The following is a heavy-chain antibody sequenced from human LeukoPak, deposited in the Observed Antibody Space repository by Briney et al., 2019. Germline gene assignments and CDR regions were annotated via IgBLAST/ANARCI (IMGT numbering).Heavy chain of an antibody. Sequence: SETLSLTCTVSGGSISSYYWSWIRQPPGKGLEWIGNIYYSGSTNYNPSLKSRVTISVDTSKNQFSLKLSSVTAADTAVYYCARALPVGATNYFDYWGQGTLVTVSS. V-gene: IGHV4-59*01. CDR1: GGSISSYY. CDR3: ARALPVGATNYFDY. D-gene: IGHD1-26*01. CDR2: IYYSGST. J-gene: IGHJ4*02.